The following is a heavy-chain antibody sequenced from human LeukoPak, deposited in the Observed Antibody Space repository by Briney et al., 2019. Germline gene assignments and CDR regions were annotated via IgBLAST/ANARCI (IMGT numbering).Heavy chain of an antibody. CDR3: ARQTGSGLFILP. D-gene: IGHD3/OR15-3a*01. Sequence: SETLSLTCTVSGGSITSYYWSWIGQPPGKGLEWIGYIYYSGSTNHNPSLKSRVTISVDTSKNQFSLRLTSVTAADTAVYYCARQTGSGLFILPGGQGTLVTVSS. V-gene: IGHV4-59*01. CDR1: GGSITSYY. J-gene: IGHJ4*02. CDR2: IYYSGST.